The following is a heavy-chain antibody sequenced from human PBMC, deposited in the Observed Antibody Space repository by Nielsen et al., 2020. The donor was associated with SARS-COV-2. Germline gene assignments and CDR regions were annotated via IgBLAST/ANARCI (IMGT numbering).Heavy chain of an antibody. CDR3: ARDQIPYYYDSSGSYYYYYYGMDV. V-gene: IGHV3-53*01. Sequence: WIHQPPGKGLEWVSVIYSGGSTYYADSVKGRFTISRDNSKNTLYLQMNSLRAEDTAVYYCARDQIPYYYDSSGSYYYYYYGMDVRGQGTTVTVSS. D-gene: IGHD3-22*01. CDR2: IYSGGST. J-gene: IGHJ6*02.